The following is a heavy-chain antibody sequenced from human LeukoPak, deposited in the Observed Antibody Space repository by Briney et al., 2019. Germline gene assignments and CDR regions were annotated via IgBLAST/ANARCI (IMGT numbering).Heavy chain of an antibody. CDR3: TRRGDY. V-gene: IGHV3-21*06. Sequence: GGSLRLSCAASGFTFSSFSMNWVRQAPGKGPEWLSSISRNGIYIYYADSVRGRFTISRGNAKNSLFLQMDSLRVEDTAVYYCTRRGDYWGQGALVTVSS. J-gene: IGHJ4*02. CDR1: GFTFSSFS. D-gene: IGHD3-16*01. CDR2: ISRNGIYI.